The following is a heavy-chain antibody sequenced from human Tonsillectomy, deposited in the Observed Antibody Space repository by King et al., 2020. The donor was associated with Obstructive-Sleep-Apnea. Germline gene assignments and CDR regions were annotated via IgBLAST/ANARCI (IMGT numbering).Heavy chain of an antibody. CDR3: ARVTWRPNYYGLDV. J-gene: IGHJ6*02. CDR2: IYPSGNT. D-gene: IGHD5-24*01. CDR1: GGSISSTNW. V-gene: IGHV4-4*02. Sequence: QLQESGPGLVKPSGTLSLTCAVSGGSISSTNWWNWVRQPPGKGLEWIGEIYPSGNTNYNPSLKSPVTISVDKSKNQFSPNLNSVTAADTAVYYCARVTWRPNYYGLDVWGQGTTVTVS.